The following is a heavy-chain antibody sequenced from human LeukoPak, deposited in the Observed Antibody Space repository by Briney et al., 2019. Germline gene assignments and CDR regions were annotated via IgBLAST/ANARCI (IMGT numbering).Heavy chain of an antibody. J-gene: IGHJ5*02. CDR1: GFTFSSYA. Sequence: PGGSLRLSCAASGFTFSSYAMSWVRQAPGKGLEWVSAISGSGGSTYYADSVKGRFTISRDNSKNTLYLQMNSLRAEDTAVYYCAGGGHCSSTSCYRHSWFDPWGQETLVTVSS. V-gene: IGHV3-23*01. CDR3: AGGGHCSSTSCYRHSWFDP. CDR2: ISGSGGST. D-gene: IGHD2-2*02.